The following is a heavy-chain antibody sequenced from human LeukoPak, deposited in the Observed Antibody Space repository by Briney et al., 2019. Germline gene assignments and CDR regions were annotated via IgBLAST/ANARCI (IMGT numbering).Heavy chain of an antibody. CDR1: GFTFSSYG. J-gene: IGHJ4*02. D-gene: IGHD1-26*01. V-gene: IGHV3-33*06. CDR3: AKDSGSGSYFDY. Sequence: GGSLRLSCAASGFTFSSYGMHWVRQAPGKVLEWVAVIWYDGSNKYYADSVKGRFTISRDNSKNTLYLQMNSLRAEDTAVYYCAKDSGSGSYFDYWGQGTLVTVSS. CDR2: IWYDGSNK.